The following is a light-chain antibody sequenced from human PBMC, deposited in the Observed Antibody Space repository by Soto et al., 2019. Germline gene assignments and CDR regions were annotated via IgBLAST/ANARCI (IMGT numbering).Light chain of an antibody. CDR2: DAS. V-gene: IGKV3-11*01. CDR3: QQRSNWPLIT. J-gene: IGKJ5*01. Sequence: EIVLTQSPATLSLSPGERATLSCRASQSVSSHLAWYQQKPGQAPRLLIYDASSRATGIPARFSGSGSGTDFTLTINSLEPEDVAVYYCQQRSNWPLITFGQGTRLEIK. CDR1: QSVSSH.